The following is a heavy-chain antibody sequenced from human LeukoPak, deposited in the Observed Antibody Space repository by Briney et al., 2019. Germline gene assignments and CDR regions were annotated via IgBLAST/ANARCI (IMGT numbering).Heavy chain of an antibody. CDR2: ISGSGDST. Sequence: PGGSLRLSCAASGFAFNNYVMTWVRQAPGKGLDWFSAISGSGDSTYYADSVKGRFTISRDSSKSTMYLQMTSLTAEDTAVYYCARDSKSWDYYDSSGLNSKDYWGQGTLVTVSS. D-gene: IGHD3-22*01. CDR1: GFAFNNYV. J-gene: IGHJ4*02. V-gene: IGHV3-23*01. CDR3: ARDSKSWDYYDSSGLNSKDY.